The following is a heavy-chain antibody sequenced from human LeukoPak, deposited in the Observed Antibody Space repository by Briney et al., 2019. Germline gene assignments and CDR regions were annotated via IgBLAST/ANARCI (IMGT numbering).Heavy chain of an antibody. CDR3: ARGEPQHNFDWLFRNPAPKGYYGMDV. J-gene: IGHJ6*02. CDR2: MNPNSGNT. Sequence: EASVKVSCKASGYTFTSYDINWVRQATGQGLEWMGWMNPNSGNTGYAQKFQGRVTMTRNTSISTAYMELSSLRSEDTAVYYCARGEPQHNFDWLFRNPAPKGYYGMDVWGQGTTVTVSS. CDR1: GYTFTSYD. D-gene: IGHD3-9*01. V-gene: IGHV1-8*01.